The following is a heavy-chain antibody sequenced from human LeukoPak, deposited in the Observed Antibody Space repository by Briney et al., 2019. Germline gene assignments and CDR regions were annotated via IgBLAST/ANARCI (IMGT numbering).Heavy chain of an antibody. CDR3: ARRGTIGTTTVDY. Sequence: PSETLSLTCAVYGESFSGYYWTWIRQPPGKGLEWIGQINHSGSTSYNPSLKSRVTISVATSKNRFSLRLNSVTAADTAVYYCARRGTIGTTTVDYWGQGTPVTVSS. D-gene: IGHD1-1*01. V-gene: IGHV4-34*01. CDR1: GESFSGYY. CDR2: INHSGST. J-gene: IGHJ4*02.